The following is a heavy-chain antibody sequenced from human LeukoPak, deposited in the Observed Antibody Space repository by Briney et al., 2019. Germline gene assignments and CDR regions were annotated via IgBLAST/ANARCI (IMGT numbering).Heavy chain of an antibody. CDR1: GFNFSDYY. CDR3: ASGNNGRTTGDY. V-gene: IGHV3-11*04. CDR2: ISPSGGTR. Sequence: GGSLRLSCAASGFNFSDYYMTWIRQAPGKGLECISYISPSGGTRYYGASVKVRFTISRDNAKNSLYLQMDRLKVEDTAVYYCASGNNGRTTGDYWGQGILVAVSS. J-gene: IGHJ4*02. D-gene: IGHD1-26*01.